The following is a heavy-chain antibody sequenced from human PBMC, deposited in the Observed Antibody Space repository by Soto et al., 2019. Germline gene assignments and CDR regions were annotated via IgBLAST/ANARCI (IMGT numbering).Heavy chain of an antibody. V-gene: IGHV3-30*18. CDR3: AKEHDLFTIFTSLFDY. D-gene: IGHD3-3*01. CDR2: ISYDGSNK. CDR1: GFTFSSYG. Sequence: GGSLRLSCAASGFTFSSYGMHWVRQAPGKGLEWVAVISYDGSNKYYADSVKGRFTISRDNSKNTLYLQMNSLRAEDTAVYYCAKEHDLFTIFTSLFDYWGQGTLVTVSS. J-gene: IGHJ4*02.